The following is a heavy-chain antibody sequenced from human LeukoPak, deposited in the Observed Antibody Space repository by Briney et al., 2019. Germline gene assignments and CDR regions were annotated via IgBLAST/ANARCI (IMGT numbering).Heavy chain of an antibody. CDR1: GYTFNAYY. V-gene: IGHV1-2*02. CDR2: INPNSGGT. D-gene: IGHD1-14*01. Sequence: ASVKVSCKACGYTFNAYYMHWVRQAPGQGLEWMGWINPNSGGTNYAQKFQGRVTMTRDTSISTAYMELSRLRSDDTAVYYCARNNPFDYWGQGTLVTVSS. J-gene: IGHJ4*02. CDR3: ARNNPFDY.